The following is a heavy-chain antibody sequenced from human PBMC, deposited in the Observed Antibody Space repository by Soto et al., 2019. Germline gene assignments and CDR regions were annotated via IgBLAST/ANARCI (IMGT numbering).Heavy chain of an antibody. CDR3: ARFAAAPRGYSYGVYYYYGMDV. D-gene: IGHD5-18*01. J-gene: IGHJ6*02. Sequence: SQTLSLTCAISGDSVSSNSAAWNWIRQSPSRGLEWLGSTYYRSKWYNDYAVSVKSRITINPDTSKNQFSLQLNSVTPEDTAVYYCARFAAAPRGYSYGVYYYYGMDVWGQGTTVTVSS. CDR1: GDSVSSNSAA. CDR2: TYYRSKWYN. V-gene: IGHV6-1*01.